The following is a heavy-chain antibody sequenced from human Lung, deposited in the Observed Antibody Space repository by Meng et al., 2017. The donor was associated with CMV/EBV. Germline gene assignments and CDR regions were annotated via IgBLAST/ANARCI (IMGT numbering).Heavy chain of an antibody. J-gene: IGHJ4*02. CDR2: ISSSSSYI. Sequence: GEXXKISCAASGFTFSYYSMNWVRQAPGKGLEWVSSISSSSSYIYYADSVKGRFTISRDNAKNSLYLQMNSLRAEDTAVYYCAGFGHRNIWWLGIVGFDYWGQGXLVTVSS. V-gene: IGHV3-21*01. CDR3: AGFGHRNIWWLGIVGFDY. D-gene: IGHD2-21*01. CDR1: GFTFSYYS.